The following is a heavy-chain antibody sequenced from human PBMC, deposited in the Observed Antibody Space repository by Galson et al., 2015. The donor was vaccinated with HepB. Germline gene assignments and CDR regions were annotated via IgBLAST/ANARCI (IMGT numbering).Heavy chain of an antibody. Sequence: SLRLSCAASGFTFSDYYMSWIRQAPGKGLEWVSYISSSSSYTNYADSVKGRFTISRDNAKNSLYLQMNSLRAEDTAVYYCARGSDIAVAGFDYWGQGTLVTVSS. J-gene: IGHJ4*02. D-gene: IGHD6-19*01. CDR3: ARGSDIAVAGFDY. V-gene: IGHV3-11*05. CDR1: GFTFSDYY. CDR2: ISSSSSYT.